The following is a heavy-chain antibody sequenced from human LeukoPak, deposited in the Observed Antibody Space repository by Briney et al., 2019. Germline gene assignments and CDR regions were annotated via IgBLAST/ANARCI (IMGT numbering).Heavy chain of an antibody. Sequence: SETLSVTCTVSGYSISSGYYWGWIRQPPGKGLEWIGTIYHSGSTSYNPSLKSRVTISVDTSKNQFSLKLSSVTAADTAVYYCARGSLYCSGGSCYPYYFDYWGQGTLVTVSS. CDR3: ARGSLYCSGGSCYPYYFDY. V-gene: IGHV4-38-2*02. D-gene: IGHD2-15*01. CDR2: IYHSGST. CDR1: GYSISSGYY. J-gene: IGHJ4*02.